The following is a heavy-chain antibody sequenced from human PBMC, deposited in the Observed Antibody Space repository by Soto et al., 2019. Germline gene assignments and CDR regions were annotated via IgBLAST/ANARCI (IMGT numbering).Heavy chain of an antibody. V-gene: IGHV3-30*18. CDR1: GFSFSTYG. J-gene: IGHJ4*02. CDR2: ISDEGYNR. D-gene: IGHD3-9*01. Sequence: HPGGSLRLSCAASGFSFSTYGMHWVRQAPGKGLEWVALISDEGYNRYYADSVKGRFTISRDVSNNRLYLQMNSLRAEDTAVYYCAKEARNFYYYFDYWGRGTLVTVSS. CDR3: AKEARNFYYYFDY.